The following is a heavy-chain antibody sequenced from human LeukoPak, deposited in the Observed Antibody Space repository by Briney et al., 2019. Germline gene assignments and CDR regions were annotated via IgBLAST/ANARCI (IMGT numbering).Heavy chain of an antibody. D-gene: IGHD6-6*01. CDR3: ARGGSIAARPIDY. V-gene: IGHV3-30*14. Sequence: PGGSLRLSCAASGFTFSSYAMHWVRQAPGKGLEWVAVISYDGSNKYYADSVKGRFTISRDNSKNTLFLQMGSLRAEDMAVYYCARGGSIAARPIDYWGQGTLVTVSS. CDR2: ISYDGSNK. CDR1: GFTFSSYA. J-gene: IGHJ4*02.